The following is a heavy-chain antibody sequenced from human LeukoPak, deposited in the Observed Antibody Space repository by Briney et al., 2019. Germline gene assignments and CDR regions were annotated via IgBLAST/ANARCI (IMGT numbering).Heavy chain of an antibody. Sequence: PSETLSLTCTVSGGSISSSSYYWSWIRQPPGKGLEWIGSIYYSGSTYYNPSLKSRVTISVDTSKNQFSLKLSSVTAADTAVYYCARGYGSGNNWFDPWGQGTLVTVSS. J-gene: IGHJ5*02. CDR3: ARGYGSGNNWFDP. V-gene: IGHV4-39*07. CDR2: IYYSGST. CDR1: GGSISSSSYY. D-gene: IGHD3-10*01.